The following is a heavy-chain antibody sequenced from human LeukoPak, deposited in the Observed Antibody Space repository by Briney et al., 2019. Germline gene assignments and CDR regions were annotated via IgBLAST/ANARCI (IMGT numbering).Heavy chain of an antibody. CDR3: AREARVGGALQY. V-gene: IGHV3-74*03. CDR1: GLTFSTYW. CDR2: INPDGSIR. D-gene: IGHD1-26*01. Sequence: GGSLRLSCAASGLTFSTYWMHWVRQAPGKGLAWVARINPDGSIRTYANSVQGRVAISRDTAKDTLFLQMNSLRAEDTAVYYCAREARVGGALQYWGQGTPVTVSS. J-gene: IGHJ4*02.